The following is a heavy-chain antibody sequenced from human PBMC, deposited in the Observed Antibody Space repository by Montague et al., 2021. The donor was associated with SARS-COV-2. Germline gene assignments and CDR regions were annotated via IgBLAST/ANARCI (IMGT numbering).Heavy chain of an antibody. D-gene: IGHD5-18*01. CDR3: ARGDVDTAMVYYFDY. CDR1: GGSISSYY. CDR2: IYYSGST. J-gene: IGHJ4*02. V-gene: IGHV4-59*01. Sequence: SETLSLTCTVSGGSISSYYWSWIRQPPGKGLEWIGYIYYSGSTNYNHSLKSRVTISVDTSKNQFSLKLSSVTAADTAVYYCARGDVDTAMVYYFDYWGQGALVTVSS.